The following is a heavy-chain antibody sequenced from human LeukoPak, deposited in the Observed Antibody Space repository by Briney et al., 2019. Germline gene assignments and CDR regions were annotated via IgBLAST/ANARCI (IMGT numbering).Heavy chain of an antibody. V-gene: IGHV3-73*01. D-gene: IGHD2-2*01. CDR3: TVYCSSTSCGSG. CDR2: IRSKANSYAT. CDR1: GFTFSGSA. J-gene: IGHJ4*02. Sequence: GGSLRLSCAASGFTFSGSAMHWVRQASGKGLEWVGRIRSKANSYATAYAASVKGRFTISRDDSKNTAYLQMNSLKTEDTAVYYRTVYCSSTSCGSGWGQGTLVTVSS.